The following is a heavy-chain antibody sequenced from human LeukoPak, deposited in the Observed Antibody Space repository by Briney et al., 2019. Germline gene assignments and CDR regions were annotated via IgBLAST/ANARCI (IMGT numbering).Heavy chain of an antibody. CDR2: IYHSGNT. J-gene: IGHJ4*02. D-gene: IGHD3-10*01. V-gene: IGHV4-4*09. CDR3: ARGPRGVHDY. CDR1: GGSISSYY. Sequence: SETLSLTCTVSGGSISSYYWSWIRQPPGKGLEWIGYIYHSGNTYYNPSLKSRVTILVDRSKNQFSLKLSSVTAADTAVYYCARGPRGVHDYWGQGTLVTVSS.